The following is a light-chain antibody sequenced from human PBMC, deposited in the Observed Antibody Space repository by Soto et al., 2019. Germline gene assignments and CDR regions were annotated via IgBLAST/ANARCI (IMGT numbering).Light chain of an antibody. J-gene: IGKJ4*01. CDR2: VTS. V-gene: IGKV1-9*01. CDR1: QGIGSY. Sequence: QLTQSPSSLSASVGDRVTLTCRASQGIGSYLAWYQQKPGKAPKLLIYVTSTLQTGVPSRFSGSGTGADFTLTISSLQPEDSATYNCQQLSLYPLTFSGGYKVEIK. CDR3: QQLSLYPLT.